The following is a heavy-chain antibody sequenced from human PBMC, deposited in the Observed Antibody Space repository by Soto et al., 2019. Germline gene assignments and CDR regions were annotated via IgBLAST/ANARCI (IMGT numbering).Heavy chain of an antibody. V-gene: IGHV3-33*01. CDR2: IWYDGSNK. Sequence: QVQLVESGGGVVQPGRSLRLSCAASGFTFSSYGMHWVRQAPGKGLEWVAVIWYDGSNKYYADSVKGRFTISRDNSKNTLYLQINSLRAEDTAVYYCARGGNYWDYYYFYYMDVWGKGTTVTVSS. CDR1: GFTFSSYG. J-gene: IGHJ6*03. CDR3: ARGGNYWDYYYFYYMDV. D-gene: IGHD1-7*01.